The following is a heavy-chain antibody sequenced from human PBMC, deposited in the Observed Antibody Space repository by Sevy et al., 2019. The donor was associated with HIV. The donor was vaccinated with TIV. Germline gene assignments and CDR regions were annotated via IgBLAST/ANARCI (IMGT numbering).Heavy chain of an antibody. Sequence: SETLSLTCTVSGGSISSSSYYWGWIHQPPGKGLEWIGSIYYSGSTYYNPSLKSRVTISVDTSKNQFSLKLSSVTAADTAVYYCAGGYSYGYYYYYYMDVWGKGTTVTVSS. CDR2: IYYSGST. J-gene: IGHJ6*03. CDR1: GGSISSSSYY. CDR3: AGGYSYGYYYYYYMDV. D-gene: IGHD5-18*01. V-gene: IGHV4-39*01.